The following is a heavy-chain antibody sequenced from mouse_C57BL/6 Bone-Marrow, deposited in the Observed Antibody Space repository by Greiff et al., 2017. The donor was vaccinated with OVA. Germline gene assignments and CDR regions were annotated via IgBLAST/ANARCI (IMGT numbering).Heavy chain of an antibody. J-gene: IGHJ4*01. Sequence: EVKLLESGPGLVKPSQSLSLTCSVTGYSITSGYYWNWIRQFPGNKLEWMGYISYDGSNNYNPSLKNRISITRDTSKNQFFLKLNSVTTEDTATYYCAKVATVYYAMDYWGQGTSVTVSS. CDR2: ISYDGSN. CDR3: AKVATVYYAMDY. CDR1: GYSITSGYY. V-gene: IGHV3-6*01. D-gene: IGHD1-1*01.